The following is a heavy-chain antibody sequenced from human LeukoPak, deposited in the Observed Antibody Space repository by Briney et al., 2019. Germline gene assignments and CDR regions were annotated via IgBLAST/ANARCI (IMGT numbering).Heavy chain of an antibody. CDR1: GGSLSSGGYS. CDR2: IYHSGST. CDR3: ATYFFYFDF. Sequence: PSETLSLTCAVSGGSLSSGGYSWGWIRQPPGKGLEWIGYIYHSGSTYYNPSLKTRVTISVDKSKNQFSLRLTSVTAADTAVYFCATYFFYFDFWGQEAWSPSPQ. D-gene: IGHD2/OR15-2a*01. V-gene: IGHV4-30-2*01. J-gene: IGHJ4*01.